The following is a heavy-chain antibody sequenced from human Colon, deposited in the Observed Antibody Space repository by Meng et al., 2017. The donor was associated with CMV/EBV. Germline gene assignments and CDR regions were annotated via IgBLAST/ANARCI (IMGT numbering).Heavy chain of an antibody. CDR1: GFTFSSYA. D-gene: IGHD6-6*01. V-gene: IGHV3-30*04. Sequence: GESLKISCAASGFTFSSYAMHWVRQAPGKGLEWVAVISYDGSNKYYADSVKGRFTISRDNSKNTLYLQMNSLRAEDTAVYYCAREIYSSSSGSHFDYWGQGTLVTVSS. J-gene: IGHJ4*02. CDR3: AREIYSSSSGSHFDY. CDR2: ISYDGSNK.